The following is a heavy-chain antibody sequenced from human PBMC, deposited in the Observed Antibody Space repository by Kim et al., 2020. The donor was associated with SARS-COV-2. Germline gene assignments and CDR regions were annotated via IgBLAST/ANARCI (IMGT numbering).Heavy chain of an antibody. V-gene: IGHV4-34*01. CDR2: INHSGRT. Sequence: SETLSLTCAVYGGSFSGYYWSWIRQPPGKGLEWIWEINHSGRTNYNPSLKSRVTISVDTSKNQFSLKLTSVTAADTAVYFCARRLSNTSGWGSHYCDLWGQGILVPVAS. J-gene: IGHJ4*02. CDR3: ARRLSNTSGWGSHYCDL. CDR1: GGSFSGYY. D-gene: IGHD3-10*01.